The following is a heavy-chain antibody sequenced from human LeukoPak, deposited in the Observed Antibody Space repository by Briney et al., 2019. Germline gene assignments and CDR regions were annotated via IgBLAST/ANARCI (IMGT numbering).Heavy chain of an antibody. CDR2: IYYSGST. V-gene: IGHV4-39*01. D-gene: IGHD5-18*01. J-gene: IGHJ3*02. Sequence: SETLSLTCTVSGGSISSSSYYWGWIRQPPGKGLEWIGSIYYSGSTYYNPSLKSRVTISVDTSKNQFPLKLSSVTAADTAVYYCARHVAAMVTRAFDIWGQGTMVTVSS. CDR3: ARHVAAMVTRAFDI. CDR1: GGSISSSSYY.